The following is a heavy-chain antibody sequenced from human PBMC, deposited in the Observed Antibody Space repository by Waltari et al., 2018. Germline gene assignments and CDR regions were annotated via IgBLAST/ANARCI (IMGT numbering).Heavy chain of an antibody. V-gene: IGHV1-2*06. CDR1: GYTFTGYY. Sequence: QVQLVQSGAEVKKPGASVKVSCKASGYTFTGYYMHWVRQAPGQGLEWMGRFNPTSGGTNYAQKFQGRVTITADTSTATAYMDLTSLRSEDTAVYYCATSPLRFLEWVNWFDPWGQGTLVTVSS. D-gene: IGHD3-3*01. CDR2: FNPTSGGT. CDR3: ATSPLRFLEWVNWFDP. J-gene: IGHJ5*02.